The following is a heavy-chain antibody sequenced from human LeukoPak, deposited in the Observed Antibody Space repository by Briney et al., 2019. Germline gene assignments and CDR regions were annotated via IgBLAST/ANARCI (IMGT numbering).Heavy chain of an antibody. CDR2: IYYSGST. CDR1: GGSISSSTYY. D-gene: IGHD3/OR15-3a*01. J-gene: IGHJ5*01. CDR3: AISSGLNWFDS. V-gene: IGHV4-39*01. Sequence: KPSETLSLTCTVSGGSISSSTYYWGWIRQPPGKGLEWIGSIYYSGSTYYNPSLKSRVTISVDTSKNQFSLKLSSVTAADTAVYYCAISSGLNWFDSWGQGTLVTASS.